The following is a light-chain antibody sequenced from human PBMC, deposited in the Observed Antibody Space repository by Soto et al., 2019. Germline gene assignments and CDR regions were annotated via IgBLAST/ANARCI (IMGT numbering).Light chain of an antibody. Sequence: QSALTQPPSASGSPGQSVTISCTGTSSDVGAYDYVSWFQQHPGKAPKLIIYQVTKWPSGVPDRFSGSKSGNTASLTVSGLQAEDEADYFCSSYVVSYNWVFGGGTKLTVL. CDR2: QVT. CDR3: SSYVVSYNWV. J-gene: IGLJ3*02. CDR1: SSDVGAYDY. V-gene: IGLV2-8*01.